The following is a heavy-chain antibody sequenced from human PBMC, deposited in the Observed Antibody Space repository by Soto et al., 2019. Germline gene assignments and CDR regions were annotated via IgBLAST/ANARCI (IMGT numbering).Heavy chain of an antibody. Sequence: QVHLVQSGAEVKKPGASVNVSCKTSGYTFTRNGISWVRQAPGQGLEWMGWISPNSGNTKYAQKLQGRVIMTTDTSTSTAYMALRSLRSDDTAVYYCVKDRASNIWPSRDFWGPGTTVTVSS. V-gene: IGHV1-18*01. CDR1: GYTFTRNG. CDR3: VKDRASNIWPSRDF. D-gene: IGHD4-4*01. J-gene: IGHJ6*02. CDR2: ISPNSGNT.